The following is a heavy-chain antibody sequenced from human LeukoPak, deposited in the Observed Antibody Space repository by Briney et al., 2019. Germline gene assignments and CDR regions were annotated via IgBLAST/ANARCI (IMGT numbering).Heavy chain of an antibody. V-gene: IGHV1-2*02. D-gene: IGHD4-17*01. CDR2: INPNSGGT. J-gene: IGHJ4*02. CDR1: GYTFTGYY. Sequence: ASVKVSCKASGYTFTGYYMHWVRQAPGQGLEWMGWINPNSGGTNYAQKFQGRVTMTRDTSISTAYMELSRLRSEDTAVYYCARDNEYGDYVSVYWGQGTLVTVSS. CDR3: ARDNEYGDYVSVY.